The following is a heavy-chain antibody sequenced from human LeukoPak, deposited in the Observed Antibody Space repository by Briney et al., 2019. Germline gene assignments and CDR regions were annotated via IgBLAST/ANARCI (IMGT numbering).Heavy chain of an antibody. Sequence: GRSLRLSCAASGLSFDDYAMHWVRQVPGKGLEWVSGIGWNSVNIGYVDSVKGRFTISRDNAKNSLFLQMDSLRVEDTALYFCAKGLSLEGGSTWKYNCCDAWGQGTVVIVSS. CDR3: AKGLSLEGGSTWKYNCCDA. V-gene: IGHV3-9*01. D-gene: IGHD6-13*01. CDR2: IGWNSVNI. J-gene: IGHJ5*02. CDR1: GLSFDDYA.